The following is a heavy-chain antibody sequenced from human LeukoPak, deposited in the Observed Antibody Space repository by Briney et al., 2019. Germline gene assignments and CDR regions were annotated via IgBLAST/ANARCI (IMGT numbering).Heavy chain of an antibody. Sequence: GSSVKVSCKASGGTFSSYAIGWVRQAPGQGLEWMGRIIPILGIANYAQKFQGRVTITADKSTSTAYMELSSLRSEDTAVYYCARVWYDYVWGSYRKGYFDYWGQGTLVTVSS. V-gene: IGHV1-69*04. CDR1: GGTFSSYA. J-gene: IGHJ4*02. CDR3: ARVWYDYVWGSYRKGYFDY. D-gene: IGHD3-16*02. CDR2: IIPILGIA.